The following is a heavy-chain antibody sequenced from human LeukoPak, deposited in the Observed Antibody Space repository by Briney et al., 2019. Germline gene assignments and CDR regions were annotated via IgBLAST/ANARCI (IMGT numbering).Heavy chain of an antibody. CDR3: AKALLPFATVTAQSDY. V-gene: IGHV3-30*02. J-gene: IGHJ4*02. CDR1: GFTFSSYG. CDR2: IRYDGSNK. Sequence: GGSLRLSCASSGFTFSSYGMHWVRQAPGKGLEWVAFIRYDGSNKYYADSVKGRFTISRDNSKNTLYLQMNSLRAEDTAVYYCAKALLPFATVTAQSDYWGQGTLVTVSS. D-gene: IGHD4-17*01.